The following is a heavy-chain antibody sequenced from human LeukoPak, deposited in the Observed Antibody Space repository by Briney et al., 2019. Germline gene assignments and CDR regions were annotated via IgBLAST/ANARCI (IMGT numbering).Heavy chain of an antibody. CDR3: AELGITMIGGV. V-gene: IGHV3-74*01. Sequence: PGGSLRLSCAASGFTFSGYWMHWVRQAPGKGLLWASRINSDRSSTTYADSVKGRFTISRDNAKNTLYLQMNSLRAEDTAVYYCAELGITMIGGVWGKGTTVTISS. CDR2: INSDRSST. CDR1: GFTFSGYW. J-gene: IGHJ6*04. D-gene: IGHD3-10*02.